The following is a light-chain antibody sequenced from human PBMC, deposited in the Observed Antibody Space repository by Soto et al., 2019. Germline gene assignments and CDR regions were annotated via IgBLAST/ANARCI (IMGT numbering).Light chain of an antibody. CDR3: QQRSNWPPIT. V-gene: IGKV3-11*01. CDR2: DAS. J-gene: IGKJ5*01. Sequence: EILMTQSPSTLSVSPWERSTLSCMASQSVDSNLVWYQQKPGQAPRLLIYDASNRATGIPARFSGSGSGTDFTLTISSLEPEDFAVYYCQQRSNWPPITFGQGTRLEIK. CDR1: QSVDSN.